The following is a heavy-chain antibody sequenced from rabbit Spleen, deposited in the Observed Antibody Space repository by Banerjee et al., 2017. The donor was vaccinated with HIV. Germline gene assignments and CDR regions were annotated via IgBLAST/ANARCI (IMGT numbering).Heavy chain of an antibody. Sequence: QEQLVESGGGLVQPGGSLTLTCKASGFSFGDRDVMCWVRQAPGKGLEWIACINAATAKPVYATWAKGRFTISRTSSTTVTLRMTSLTAADTATYFCARDLVAVIGWNFNLWGPGTLVTVS. J-gene: IGHJ4*01. CDR3: ARDLVAVIGWNFNL. CDR2: INAATAKP. CDR1: GFSFGDRDV. V-gene: IGHV1S45*01. D-gene: IGHD1-1*01.